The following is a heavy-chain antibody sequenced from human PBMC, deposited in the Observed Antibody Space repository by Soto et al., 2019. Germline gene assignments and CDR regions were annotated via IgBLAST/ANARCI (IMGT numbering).Heavy chain of an antibody. Sequence: ASVKVSCKASGYTVTGYDIHWVRQATGQRLEWMGWINAGNGNTKYSQKFQGRVTITRDTSASTAYMELSSLRSEDTAVYYCARGITLPTPLDYWGQGTLVTVSS. CDR2: INAGNGNT. V-gene: IGHV1-3*01. CDR1: GYTVTGYD. CDR3: ARGITLPTPLDY. J-gene: IGHJ4*02. D-gene: IGHD1-20*01.